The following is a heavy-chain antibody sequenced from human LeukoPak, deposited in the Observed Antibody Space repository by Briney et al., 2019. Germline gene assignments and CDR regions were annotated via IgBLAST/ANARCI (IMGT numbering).Heavy chain of an antibody. CDR2: IIPILGIA. CDR1: GGTFISYA. V-gene: IGHV1-69*04. CDR3: ARDRVYYGSGSPFDY. J-gene: IGHJ4*02. D-gene: IGHD3-10*01. Sequence: SVKDSCKASGGTFISYAISWVRQAPGQGLEWMGRIIPILGIANYAQKFQGRVTITADKSTSTAYMELSSLRSEDTAVYYCARDRVYYGSGSPFDYWGQGTLATVSS.